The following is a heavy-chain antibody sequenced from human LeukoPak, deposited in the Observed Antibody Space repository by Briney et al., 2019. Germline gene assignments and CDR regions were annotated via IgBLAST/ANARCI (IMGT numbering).Heavy chain of an antibody. D-gene: IGHD6-6*01. CDR1: GGSISSYY. J-gene: IGHJ6*03. CDR2: IYYSGST. Sequence: SETLSLTCTVSGGSISSYYWSWIRQPPGRGLEWIGYIYYSGSTNYNPSLKSRVTISVDTSKNQFPLKLSSVTAADTAVYYCARLSPLVPVPRAYYMDVWGKGTTVTVSS. V-gene: IGHV4-59*01. CDR3: ARLSPLVPVPRAYYMDV.